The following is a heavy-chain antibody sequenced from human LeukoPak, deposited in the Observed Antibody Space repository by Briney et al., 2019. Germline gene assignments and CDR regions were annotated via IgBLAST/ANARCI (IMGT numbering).Heavy chain of an antibody. J-gene: IGHJ4*02. CDR2: INPSGGST. V-gene: IGHV1-46*01. D-gene: IGHD3-3*01. CDR1: GGTFSSYA. CDR3: ARAKGKVFWDY. Sequence: ASVKVSCKASGGTFSSYAISWVRQAPGQGLEWMGIINPSGGSTSYAQKFQGRVTMTRDTSTSTVYMELSSLRSEDTAVYYCARAKGKVFWDYWGQGTLVTVSS.